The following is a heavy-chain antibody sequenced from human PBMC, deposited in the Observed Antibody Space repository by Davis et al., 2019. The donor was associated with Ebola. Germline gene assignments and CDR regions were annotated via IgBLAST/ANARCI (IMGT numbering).Heavy chain of an antibody. D-gene: IGHD5-18*01. CDR2: ISAYNGNT. CDR1: GYTFTSYG. V-gene: IGHV1-18*04. Sequence: ASVKVSCKASGYTFTSYGISWVRQAPGQGLEWMGWISAYNGNTNYAQKLQGRVTMTTDTSTSTAYMELRSLRSDDTAVYYCARDYPTDTKAYAFDIWGQGTMVTVSS. CDR3: ARDYPTDTKAYAFDI. J-gene: IGHJ3*02.